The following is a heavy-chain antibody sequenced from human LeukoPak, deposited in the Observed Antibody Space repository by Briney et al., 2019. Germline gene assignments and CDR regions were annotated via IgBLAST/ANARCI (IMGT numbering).Heavy chain of an antibody. CDR1: GGSINGHY. CDR3: ARGRLSGSSHFDS. Sequence: SETLSLICTVSGGSINGHYGNWVRQPQGKGLEWIGYIYYTGSATYNPSLSSRVTISVDTSNNQFSLKLTSVTAADTAVYYCARGRLSGSSHFDSWGQGTLVTVSS. J-gene: IGHJ4*02. D-gene: IGHD6-13*01. CDR2: IYYTGSA. V-gene: IGHV4-59*11.